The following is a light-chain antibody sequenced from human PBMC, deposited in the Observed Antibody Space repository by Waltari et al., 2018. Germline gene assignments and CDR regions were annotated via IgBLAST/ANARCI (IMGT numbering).Light chain of an antibody. CDR3: QQYNNWPQT. V-gene: IGKV3-15*01. Sequence: EIVMAQSPATLSVSPGERATLSCRASQSVGSNLAWYQKKPGQAPRPLIYGASTRATGIPAEFSGSGSGTEFTLTISSLQSEDFAVYYCQQYNNWPQTFGQGTKVEIK. J-gene: IGKJ1*01. CDR1: QSVGSN. CDR2: GAS.